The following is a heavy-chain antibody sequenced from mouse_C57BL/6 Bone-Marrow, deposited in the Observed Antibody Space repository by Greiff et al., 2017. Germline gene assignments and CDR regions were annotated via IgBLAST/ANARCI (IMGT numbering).Heavy chain of an antibody. D-gene: IGHD1-1*01. Sequence: VQLQQSGTVLARPGASVKMSCKTSGYTFTSYWMHWVKQRPGQGLEWIGAIYPGNSDTSYNQKFKGKAKLTAVTSASTAYMELSRLTNEDSAVYYCTRETVVAYYYAMDYWGQGTSVTVSS. CDR2: IYPGNSDT. CDR3: TRETVVAYYYAMDY. CDR1: GYTFTSYW. V-gene: IGHV1-5*01. J-gene: IGHJ4*01.